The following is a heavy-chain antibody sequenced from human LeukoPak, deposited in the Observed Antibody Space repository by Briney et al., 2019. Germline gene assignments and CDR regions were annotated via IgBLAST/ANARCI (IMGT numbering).Heavy chain of an antibody. Sequence: SETLSLTCAVYGGSFSGYYWSWIRQPPGKGLEWIGEINHSGSTNYNPSLKSRVTISVDTSKNQFSLKLSSVTAADTAVYYCAREYLNSSGWYSPGYELYDIWGQGTMVTVSS. CDR2: INHSGST. J-gene: IGHJ3*02. D-gene: IGHD6-19*01. CDR1: GGSFSGYY. CDR3: AREYLNSSGWYSPGYELYDI. V-gene: IGHV4-34*01.